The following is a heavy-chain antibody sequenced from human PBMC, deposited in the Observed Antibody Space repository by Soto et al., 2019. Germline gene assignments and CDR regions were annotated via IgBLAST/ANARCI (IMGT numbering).Heavy chain of an antibody. V-gene: IGHV3-30*18. CDR3: AKDSITGTTGYYYYGMDV. J-gene: IGHJ6*01. CDR2: ISYDGSNK. CDR1: GFTFSSYG. Sequence: QVQLVESGGGVVQPGRSLRLSCAASGFTFSSYGMHWVRQAPGKGLEWVAVISYDGSNKYYADSVKGRFTISRDNSKNTLYLQMNSLRAEDTAVYYCAKDSITGTTGYYYYGMDVW. D-gene: IGHD1-7*01.